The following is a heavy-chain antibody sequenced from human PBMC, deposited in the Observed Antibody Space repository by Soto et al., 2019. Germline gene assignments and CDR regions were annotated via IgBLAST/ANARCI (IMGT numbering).Heavy chain of an antibody. CDR2: IAYDGTNK. CDR1: GFPFNTYG. CDR3: AKVSDRHYAMDV. V-gene: IGHV3-30*18. Sequence: PGGSLRLSCAASGFPFNTYGMHWVRQAPGEGLEWVAVIAYDGTNKYYRDSVKGRFTVSRDNSKNTLYLLMNSLRPEDTAVYYCAKVSDRHYAMDVWGQGTTVTVSS. J-gene: IGHJ6*02.